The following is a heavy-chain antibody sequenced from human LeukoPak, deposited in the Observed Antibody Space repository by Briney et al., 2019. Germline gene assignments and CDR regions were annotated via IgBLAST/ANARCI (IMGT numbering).Heavy chain of an antibody. D-gene: IGHD6-19*01. V-gene: IGHV4-59*08. Sequence: SETLSLTCTVSGASLSTSSWTWVRQPPGKGLECIAFIYYSGTANYHPSLKSRVSISLDTSKNQSSLRLSSVTAADTAVYYCARHLSSGWSDYWGQGTLVTVS. J-gene: IGHJ4*02. CDR3: ARHLSSGWSDY. CDR1: GASLSTSS. CDR2: IYYSGTA.